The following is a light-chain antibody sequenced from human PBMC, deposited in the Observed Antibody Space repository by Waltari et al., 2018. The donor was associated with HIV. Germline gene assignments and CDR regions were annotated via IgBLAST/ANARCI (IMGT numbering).Light chain of an antibody. J-gene: IGKJ3*01. CDR3: QQYGGSPLFT. V-gene: IGKV3-20*01. CDR1: QSVGSGQ. Sequence: EIVLTQSPGTLSLSPGDRATLPCTPSQSVGSGQLAWYQQKPGQAPRLLIHGASNRATGVPDRFSACGSVTNFTLAISGLETEDFAVYYCQQYGGSPLFTFGPGT. CDR2: GAS.